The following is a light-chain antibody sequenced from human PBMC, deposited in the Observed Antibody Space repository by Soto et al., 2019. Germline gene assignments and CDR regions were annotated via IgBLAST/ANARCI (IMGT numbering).Light chain of an antibody. CDR2: AAD. CDR1: QSIASN. Sequence: VMTQTPGTVSVSPGERATLSFRASQSIASNLAWYQHKPGQAPRLLIYAADTRATGVPDRFSGSGSGTEFTLTISSLQSEDFAVYYCQQYNSWRTFGHGTKVDIK. CDR3: QQYNSWRT. J-gene: IGKJ1*01. V-gene: IGKV3-15*01.